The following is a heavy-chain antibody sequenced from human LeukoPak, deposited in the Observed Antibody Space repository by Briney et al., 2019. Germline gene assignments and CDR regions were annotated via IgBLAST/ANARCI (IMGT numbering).Heavy chain of an antibody. D-gene: IGHD2-2*01. CDR1: GGSMSNYY. J-gene: IGHJ4*02. CDR3: ARYMASTTAAAVGFDY. V-gene: IGHV4-59*01. Sequence: PSETLSLTCTVSGGSMSNYYWSWIRQPPGKGLEWIGFIYYSGSTNYNSSLKSRVTISVDTSKNQFSLKLSSVTAADTAVYYCARYMASTTAAAVGFDYWGQGTLVTVSS. CDR2: IYYSGST.